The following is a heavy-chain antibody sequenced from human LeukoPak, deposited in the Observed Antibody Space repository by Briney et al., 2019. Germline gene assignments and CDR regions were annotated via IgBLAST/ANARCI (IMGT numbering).Heavy chain of an antibody. CDR2: INSNSGGT. D-gene: IGHD1-26*01. CDR1: GYTFTGYF. CDR3: ARISGSYDGLDY. J-gene: IGHJ4*02. V-gene: IGHV1-2*02. Sequence: ASVKVACKASGYTFTGYFMHWVRQAPGQGLEWMGWINSNSGGTNYAQKFQGRDTMTRDTSISTAYMELSRLRSDDTAVYYCARISGSYDGLDYWGQGTLVTVSS.